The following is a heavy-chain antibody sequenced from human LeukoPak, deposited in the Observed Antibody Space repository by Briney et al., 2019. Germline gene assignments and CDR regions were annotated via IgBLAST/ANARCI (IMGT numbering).Heavy chain of an antibody. CDR2: INPSGGST. CDR3: ARDPTDGITMVRGVIKPAGYGMDV. D-gene: IGHD3-10*01. J-gene: IGHJ6*02. Sequence: ASVKVSCKASGYTFTSYYMHWVRQAPGQGLEWMGIINPSGGSTSYAQKFQGRVTMTRDTSTSTVYMELSSLRPEDTAVYYCARDPTDGITMVRGVIKPAGYGMDVWGQGTTVTVSS. V-gene: IGHV1-46*01. CDR1: GYTFTSYY.